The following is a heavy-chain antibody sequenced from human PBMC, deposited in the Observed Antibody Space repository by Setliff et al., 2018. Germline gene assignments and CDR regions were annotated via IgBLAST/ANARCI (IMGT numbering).Heavy chain of an antibody. Sequence: SETLSLTCTVSGGSISSHYWSWIRQPPGKGLEWIGSIYYRGTTNYNPSLRSRVTISVDTSKNQFSLKLSSVTAADTAVYYCARQAKSIAAPPADYYGMDVWGQGTTVTV. CDR3: ARQAKSIAAPPADYYGMDV. CDR2: IYYRGTT. D-gene: IGHD6-6*01. J-gene: IGHJ6*02. CDR1: GGSISSHY. V-gene: IGHV4-59*08.